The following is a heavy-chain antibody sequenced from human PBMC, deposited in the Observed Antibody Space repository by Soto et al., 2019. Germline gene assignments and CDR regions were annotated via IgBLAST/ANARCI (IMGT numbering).Heavy chain of an antibody. D-gene: IGHD2-8*02. V-gene: IGHV3-7*03. Sequence: GGSLRLSCEVSGLVFSMYSMIWDRQTPGKGLEWVAKIPQEGVDGHYADSVRGRFTISRDNGKNSLYLQMNNLRAEDTAVYYCARDHLILSAHDFFYGSDVWGRGATVTVSS. CDR1: GLVFSMYS. J-gene: IGHJ6*02. CDR3: ARDHLILSAHDFFYGSDV. CDR2: IPQEGVDG.